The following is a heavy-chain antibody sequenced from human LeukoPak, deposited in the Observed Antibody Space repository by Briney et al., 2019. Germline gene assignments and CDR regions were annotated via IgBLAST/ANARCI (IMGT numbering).Heavy chain of an antibody. D-gene: IGHD3-10*01. J-gene: IGHJ4*02. CDR1: GGTFSSYA. CDR2: IIPILGIA. CDR3: ARDGSGALLFDY. V-gene: IGHV1-69*04. Sequence: SVKVSCKASGGTFSSYAISWVRQAPGQGLEWMGRIIPILGIANYAQKFQGRVTITADKSTSTAYMELSSLRSEDTAVYYCARDGSGALLFDYWGQGTLVAVSS.